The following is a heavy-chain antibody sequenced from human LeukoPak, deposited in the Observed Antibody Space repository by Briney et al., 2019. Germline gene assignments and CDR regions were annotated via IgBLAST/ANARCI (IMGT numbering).Heavy chain of an antibody. CDR2: IYYSGST. J-gene: IGHJ6*02. Sequence: SETLSLTCTVSGGSISSSSYYWGWIRQPPGKGLEWIGSIYYSGSTYYNPSLKSRVTILVDTSKNQFSLKLSSVTAADTAVYYCARAPIQTYSSGRYYYYGMDVWGQGTTVTVSS. CDR3: ARAPIQTYSSGRYYYYGMDV. CDR1: GGSISSSSYY. V-gene: IGHV4-39*07. D-gene: IGHD6-19*01.